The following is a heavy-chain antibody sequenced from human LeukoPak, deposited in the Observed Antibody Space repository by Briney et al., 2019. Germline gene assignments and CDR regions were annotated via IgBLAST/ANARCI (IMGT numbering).Heavy chain of an antibody. D-gene: IGHD3-10*01. CDR2: ISWNSGSI. V-gene: IGHV3-9*01. J-gene: IGHJ4*02. CDR3: AKGTYGSGSYYNAFHY. CDR1: GFTFDDYA. Sequence: GGSLRLSCAASGFTFDDYAMHWVRQAPGKGLEWVSGISWNSGSIDYADSVKGRFTISRDNAKNSLYLQMNSLRAEDTALYYCAKGTYGSGSYYNAFHYWGQGTLVTVSS.